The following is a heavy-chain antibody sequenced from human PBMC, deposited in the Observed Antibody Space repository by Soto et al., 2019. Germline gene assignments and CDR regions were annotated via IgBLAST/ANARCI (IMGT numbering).Heavy chain of an antibody. Sequence: QAQLVESGGGVVQPGRSLRLSCAASGFTFSSYGMHWIRQAPGKGLEWVAFTWYDGRNNYYADSVKGRFTISRDNSNNTLYLQLHSLRAEDTAVYYCARDFGYTWKSHWFDPWVQGTLVTVSS. V-gene: IGHV3-33*01. D-gene: IGHD1-20*01. CDR3: ARDFGYTWKSHWFDP. CDR2: TWYDGRNN. CDR1: GFTFSSYG. J-gene: IGHJ5*02.